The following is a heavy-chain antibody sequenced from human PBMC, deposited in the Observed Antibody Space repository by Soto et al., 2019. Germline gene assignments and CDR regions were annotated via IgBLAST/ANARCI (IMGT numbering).Heavy chain of an antibody. V-gene: IGHV4-34*01. Sequence: SETLSLTCAVYGGSFSGYYWSWIRQPPGKGLEWIGEINHSGSTNYNPSLKSRVTISVDTSKNQFSLKLSSVTAADTAVYYCARGRGVTAPYYYYGMDVWRQGITVTVSS. CDR1: GGSFSGYY. D-gene: IGHD2-21*02. CDR2: INHSGST. CDR3: ARGRGVTAPYYYYGMDV. J-gene: IGHJ6*02.